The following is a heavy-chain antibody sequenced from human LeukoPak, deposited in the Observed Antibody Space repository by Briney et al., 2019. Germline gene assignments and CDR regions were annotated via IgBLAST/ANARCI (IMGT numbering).Heavy chain of an antibody. CDR1: GFTFSRYG. V-gene: IGHV3-23*01. CDR3: VRDRGSRAGSDY. Sequence: GGTLRLSCAASGFTFSRYGMSWVRQAPGKGLEWVSAISGSGGRTYYADSVKGRFTISRDNAQNSLYLQMNNLRVEDTAVYYCVRDRGSRAGSDYWGQGTRVTVSS. D-gene: IGHD3-10*01. CDR2: ISGSGGRT. J-gene: IGHJ4*02.